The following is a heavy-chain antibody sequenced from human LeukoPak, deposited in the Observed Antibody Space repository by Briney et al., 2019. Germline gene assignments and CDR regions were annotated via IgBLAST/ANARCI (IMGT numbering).Heavy chain of an antibody. D-gene: IGHD6-19*01. CDR1: GGSINSYY. CDR3: ARDRGWDSNYHYYYMDV. V-gene: IGHV4-4*07. Sequence: QTSETLSLTCTVSGGSINSYYWSWIRQSAGKGLEWIGRMYTSGSTNNNPSPKSRVTMSVDTSKNQFSLKLSSVTAADTAVYYCARDRGWDSNYHYYYMDVRGKGTTVTVSS. CDR2: MYTSGST. J-gene: IGHJ6*03.